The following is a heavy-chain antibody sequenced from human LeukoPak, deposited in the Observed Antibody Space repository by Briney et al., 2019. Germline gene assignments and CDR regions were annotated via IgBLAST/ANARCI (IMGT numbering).Heavy chain of an antibody. V-gene: IGHV5-51*01. CDR3: ARRGAVLLRYFDS. Sequence: GESLKISCKGSGYSFNTYWIGWVRQMPGNRLEWMGINHPGDSDTRYSTTFQSQVTISADKYISTTYLQWSSVKASDTAMYYCARRGAVLLRYFDSWGQGTLVTVSS. CDR2: NHPGDSDT. J-gene: IGHJ4*02. CDR1: GYSFNTYW. D-gene: IGHD2-15*01.